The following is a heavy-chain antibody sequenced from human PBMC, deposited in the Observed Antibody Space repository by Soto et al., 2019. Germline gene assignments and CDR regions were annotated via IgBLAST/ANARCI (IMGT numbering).Heavy chain of an antibody. Sequence: PSETLSLTCAVSGGSISSSNWWSWVRQPPGKGLEWIGEIYHSGSTNYNPSLKSRATISVDKSKNQFSLKLSSVTAADTAVYYCARGGVKGQLEYYYYYYGMDVWGQGTTVTVSS. CDR3: ARGGVKGQLEYYYYYYGMDV. V-gene: IGHV4-4*02. J-gene: IGHJ6*02. CDR2: IYHSGST. CDR1: GGSISSSNW. D-gene: IGHD6-6*01.